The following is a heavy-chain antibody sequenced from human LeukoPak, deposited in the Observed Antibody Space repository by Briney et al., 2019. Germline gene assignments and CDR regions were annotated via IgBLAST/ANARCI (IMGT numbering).Heavy chain of an antibody. Sequence: PGGSLRLSCAASGFTFSSYAMSWVRQAPGKGLEWVSAISGSGGSTYYADSVKGRFTISRDNSKNTLYLQMNSLRAEDTAVYYCAKCDTGVTIFGVVDYWGQGTLVTVSS. J-gene: IGHJ4*02. CDR3: AKCDTGVTIFGVVDY. D-gene: IGHD3-3*01. CDR2: ISGSGGST. CDR1: GFTFSSYA. V-gene: IGHV3-23*01.